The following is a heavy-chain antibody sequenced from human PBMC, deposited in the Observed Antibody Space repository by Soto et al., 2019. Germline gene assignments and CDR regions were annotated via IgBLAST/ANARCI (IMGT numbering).Heavy chain of an antibody. V-gene: IGHV1-46*01. CDR3: ARSTMTFYSFDF. CDR2: IEPSGGSK. D-gene: IGHD4-17*01. CDR1: GYTFTSYY. Sequence: ASVKVSCKASGYTFTSYYMHWVRQAPGQGLEWMGVIEPSGGSKSYTQKFQDRITMTRDTSTSTVYMELSSLRSEDTAVYYRARSTMTFYSFDFWSQGTLVTVSS. J-gene: IGHJ4*02.